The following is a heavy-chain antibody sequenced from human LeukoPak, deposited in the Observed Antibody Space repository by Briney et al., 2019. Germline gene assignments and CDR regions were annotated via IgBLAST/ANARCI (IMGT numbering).Heavy chain of an antibody. CDR1: GGSFSGYY. J-gene: IGHJ6*03. D-gene: IGHD2-2*01. Sequence: SETLSLTCAVYGGSFSGYYWSWIRQPPGKGLEWIGEINHSGSTNYNPSLKGRVTISVDTSKNQFSLKLSSVTAADTAVYYCARARRYCSSTSCRTIVNYYYMDVWGKGTTVTVSS. V-gene: IGHV4-34*01. CDR2: INHSGST. CDR3: ARARRYCSSTSCRTIVNYYYMDV.